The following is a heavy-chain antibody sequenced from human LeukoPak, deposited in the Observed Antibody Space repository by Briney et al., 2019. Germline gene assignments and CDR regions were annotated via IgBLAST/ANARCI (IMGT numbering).Heavy chain of an antibody. CDR1: GYTFTGYY. J-gene: IGHJ6*02. V-gene: IGHV1-18*04. CDR3: ARDVFADCSGGSCYSLTYYYYGMDV. Sequence: ASVKVSCKASGYTFTGYYMHWVRQAPGQGLEWMGWISAYNGNTNYAQKLQGRVTMTTDTSTSTAYMELRSLRSDDTAVYYCARDVFADCSGGSCYSLTYYYYGMDVWGQGTTVTVSS. CDR2: ISAYNGNT. D-gene: IGHD2-15*01.